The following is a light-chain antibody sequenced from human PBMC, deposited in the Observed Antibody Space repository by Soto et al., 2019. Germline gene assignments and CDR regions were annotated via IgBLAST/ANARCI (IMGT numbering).Light chain of an antibody. Sequence: DIQMTQSPSTLSASVGDRVTITCRASQSVTTWLAWYQQKPGKAPKLLIYKASNLESGLPSRFTGSGSGTEFTLTISSLQSDDFATYYCQQDSTYPITFGQGTRLEIK. CDR1: QSVTTW. CDR3: QQDSTYPIT. J-gene: IGKJ5*01. V-gene: IGKV1-5*03. CDR2: KAS.